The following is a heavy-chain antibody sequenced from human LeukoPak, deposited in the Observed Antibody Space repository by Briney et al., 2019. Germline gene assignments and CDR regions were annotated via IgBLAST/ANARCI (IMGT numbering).Heavy chain of an antibody. D-gene: IGHD1-1*01. CDR1: GGSISNSDYS. CDR3: ARGPTISETGYFDY. V-gene: IGHV4-39*07. CDR2: VSDGGNT. Sequence: SETLSLTCNVSGGSISNSDYSWAWIRQPPWKGLEWLGNVSDGGNTYYNPSLKSRVAISVDTSKNQFSLKVTSRTAADTAVYYCARGPTISETGYFDYWGQGTLVTVSS. J-gene: IGHJ4*03.